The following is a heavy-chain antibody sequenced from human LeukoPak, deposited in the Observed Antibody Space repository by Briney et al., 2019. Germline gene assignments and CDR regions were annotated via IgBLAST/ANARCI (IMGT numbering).Heavy chain of an antibody. CDR3: ARAYGNSWYNDYFDY. Sequence: GGSLRLSCAASGFSLGSYDMNWVRQAPGKGLEWVSSISSSSDYIYYADSVKGRFTISRDNAKNSLYLQMNSLRAEDTAVYYCARAYGNSWYNDYFDYWGQGTLVTVSS. D-gene: IGHD6-13*01. V-gene: IGHV3-21*01. CDR2: ISSSSDYI. CDR1: GFSLGSYD. J-gene: IGHJ4*02.